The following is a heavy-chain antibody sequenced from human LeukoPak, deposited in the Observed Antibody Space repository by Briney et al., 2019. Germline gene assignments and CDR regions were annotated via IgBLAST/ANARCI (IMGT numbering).Heavy chain of an antibody. CDR3: ARGRVSSSTWHSTYYYYFYMDV. CDR2: IYYSGST. Sequence: SETLSLTCTVSGGSISSYYWSWIRQPPGKGLECIGYIYYSGSTNYNPSLKSLVTISVDTSKNQFSLKLSSVTAADTAVYFCARGRVSSSTWHSTYYYYFYMDVWGKGTTVTVSS. V-gene: IGHV4-59*01. D-gene: IGHD4-11*01. J-gene: IGHJ6*03. CDR1: GGSISSYY.